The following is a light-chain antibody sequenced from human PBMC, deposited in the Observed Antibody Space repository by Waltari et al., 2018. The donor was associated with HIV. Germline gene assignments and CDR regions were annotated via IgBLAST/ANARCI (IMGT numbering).Light chain of an antibody. J-gene: IGLJ2*01. CDR1: SSYFGANY. CDR3: ATWDDRLSGVL. V-gene: IGLV1-47*01. Sequence: QSVLAQPPSASGTPGQWVTIPCSGSSSYFGANYVYWYQHIPGTTPKPLIYRDNQWPSVVPDRFSGAKSGTSASLAISGLRSEDEAIYFCATWDDRLSGVLFGGGTKLTVL. CDR2: RDN.